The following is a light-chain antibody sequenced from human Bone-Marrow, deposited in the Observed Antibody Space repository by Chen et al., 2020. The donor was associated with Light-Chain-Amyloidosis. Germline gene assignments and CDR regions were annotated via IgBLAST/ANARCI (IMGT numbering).Light chain of an antibody. CDR1: DLPTKY. J-gene: IGLJ2*01. Sequence: SYELTQPPSVSVSPGQTARITCSGDDLPTKYAYWYQQKPGQAPVLVIHRDTERTSGISDRFSGSSAGTTATLTISGGQAEDEADYHCQSADSSGTYEVIFGGGTKLTVL. V-gene: IGLV3-25*03. CDR2: RDT. CDR3: QSADSSGTYEVI.